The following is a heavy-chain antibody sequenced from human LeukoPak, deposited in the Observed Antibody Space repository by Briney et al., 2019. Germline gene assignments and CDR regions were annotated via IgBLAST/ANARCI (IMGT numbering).Heavy chain of an antibody. CDR1: GYTFTNYY. Sequence: ASVKVSCKASGYTFTNYYMHWVRQAPGQGLEWMGVINPSGGTTSYAQKFQGRVTMTRDTYTSTVYMELSSLRSEDTAVYYCARAFGSGSYHNPDHWGQGTLVTVSS. V-gene: IGHV1-46*01. D-gene: IGHD3-10*01. CDR2: INPSGGTT. J-gene: IGHJ5*02. CDR3: ARAFGSGSYHNPDH.